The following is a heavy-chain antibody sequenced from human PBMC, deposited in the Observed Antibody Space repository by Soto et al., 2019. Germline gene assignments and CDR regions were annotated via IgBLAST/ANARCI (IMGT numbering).Heavy chain of an antibody. V-gene: IGHV4-34*01. CDR1: GGSFSGYY. CDR2: INHSGST. Sequence: QVQLQQWGAGLLKPSETLSLTCAVYGGSFSGYYWSWIRQPPGKGLEWIGEINHSGSTNYNPSLRRRVTISVDPSKNQFSLKLSSVTAADTAVYYCARGDMVRGAQPIDYWGQGTLVTVSS. D-gene: IGHD3-10*01. J-gene: IGHJ4*02. CDR3: ARGDMVRGAQPIDY.